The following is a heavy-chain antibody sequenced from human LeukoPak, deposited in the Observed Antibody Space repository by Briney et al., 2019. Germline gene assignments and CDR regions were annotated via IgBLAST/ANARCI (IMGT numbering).Heavy chain of an antibody. J-gene: IGHJ4*02. V-gene: IGHV4-39*07. CDR2: INRNGNT. D-gene: IGHD3-3*01. CDR3: ARLVPERFFQLNPEGYYDY. Sequence: SSETLSLTCTVSGGTISSGGYYWSWIRQPPGKGLELIGEINRNGNTDYNPSLKSRVSMSIDTSKNQFSLKLISVTAADTAVYYCARLVPERFFQLNPEGYYDYWGQGTLVTVSS. CDR1: GGTISSGGYY.